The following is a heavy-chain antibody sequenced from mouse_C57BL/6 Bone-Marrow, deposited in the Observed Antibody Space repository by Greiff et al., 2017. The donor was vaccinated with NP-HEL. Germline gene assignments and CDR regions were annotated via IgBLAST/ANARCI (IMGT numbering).Heavy chain of an antibody. Sequence: VQLQQSGAELVKPGASVKLSCKASGYTFTSYWMHWVKQRPGRGLAWLGRIDPNSGGTKYNEKFKSKATLTVDKPSSTAYMQLSSLTSEDSAVYYCAREEFITTVVATRGDYWGQGTTLTVSS. J-gene: IGHJ2*01. CDR1: GYTFTSYW. CDR2: IDPNSGGT. D-gene: IGHD1-1*01. V-gene: IGHV1-72*01. CDR3: AREEFITTVVATRGDY.